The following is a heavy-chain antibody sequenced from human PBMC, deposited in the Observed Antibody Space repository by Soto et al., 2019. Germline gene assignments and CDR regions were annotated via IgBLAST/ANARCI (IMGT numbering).Heavy chain of an antibody. D-gene: IGHD2-15*01. Sequence: PGGSLRLSCTASGFTFSSYGMHWVRQAPGKGLEWVAVISYDGSNKYYADSVKVRFTLSRDNSKNTLYLQMNSLRAQDTAVYYCAKDGVVVVAATLYYYYGMDVWGQGTTVTVSS. CDR1: GFTFSSYG. V-gene: IGHV3-30*18. CDR2: ISYDGSNK. J-gene: IGHJ6*02. CDR3: AKDGVVVVAATLYYYYGMDV.